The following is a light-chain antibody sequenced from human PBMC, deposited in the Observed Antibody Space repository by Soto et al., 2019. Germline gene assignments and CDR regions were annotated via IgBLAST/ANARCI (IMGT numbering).Light chain of an antibody. CDR2: KAS. V-gene: IGKV1-5*03. CDR3: QHYNSYSEA. Sequence: DVQLTESTSSLSAFVGDRVTITSRASQTISSCLAWYQQKPGKAPKLLIYKASTLKSGVPARFSGSGSGTEFTLTISSLQPDDFATYYCQHYNSYSEAFGQGTKVDI. J-gene: IGKJ1*01. CDR1: QTISSC.